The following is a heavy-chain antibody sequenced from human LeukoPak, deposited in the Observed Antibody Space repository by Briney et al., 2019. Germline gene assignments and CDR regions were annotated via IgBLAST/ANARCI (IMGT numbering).Heavy chain of an antibody. CDR3: ARDRRESCSYGAHYYYYGMDV. V-gene: IGHV1-69*04. Sequence: SVTVSCKASGGTFSSYAISWVRQAPGQGLEWMGRIIPILGIANYAQKFQGRVTITADKSTSTAYMELSSLRSEDTAVYYCARDRRESCSYGAHYYYYGMDVWGQGTTVTVSS. J-gene: IGHJ6*02. D-gene: IGHD5-18*01. CDR2: IIPILGIA. CDR1: GGTFSSYA.